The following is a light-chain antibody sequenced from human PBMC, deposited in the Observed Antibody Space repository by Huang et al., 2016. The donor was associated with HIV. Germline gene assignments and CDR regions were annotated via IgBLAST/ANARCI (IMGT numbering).Light chain of an antibody. CDR1: QGISSY. Sequence: AIRMTQSPSSLSASTGDRVTITCRASQGISSYLAWYQLKPGKAPKLLIYAESTLQSGVPSRFSGSGSGTDFTLTISCLQSEDFATYYCQQYYSYGTFGQGTKVEIK. CDR2: AES. J-gene: IGKJ1*01. CDR3: QQYYSYGT. V-gene: IGKV1-8*01.